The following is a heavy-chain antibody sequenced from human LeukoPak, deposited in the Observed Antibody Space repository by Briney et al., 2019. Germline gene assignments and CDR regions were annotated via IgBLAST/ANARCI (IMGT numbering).Heavy chain of an antibody. D-gene: IGHD3-22*01. CDR2: IYYSGST. CDR3: ARASDDSSGYYYAHDY. V-gene: IGHV4-59*08. Sequence: SSETLSLTCTVSGGSISRYYWSWIRQPPGKGLEWIAYIYYSGSTYYNPSLKSRVTISVDSSKNQFSLKLSSVTAAGTAVYYCARASDDSSGYYYAHDYWGQGTLVTVSS. J-gene: IGHJ4*02. CDR1: GGSISRYY.